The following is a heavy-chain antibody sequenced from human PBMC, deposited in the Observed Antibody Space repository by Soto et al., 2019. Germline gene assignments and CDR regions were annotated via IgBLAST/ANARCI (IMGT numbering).Heavy chain of an antibody. D-gene: IGHD1-20*01. J-gene: IGHJ6*02. CDR3: ARDNWNGAYYGLDV. Sequence: EAHLLEAGGGLVQPGESLTLSCVASHFAFNIDAMTWVRQAPGKGLEWVSSTIGRGFSIYYAESVKGRFTITRDKSKKTLDLQKNSLRAEDTAVYWSARDNWNGAYYGLDVWGQGTTVTVS. V-gene: IGHV3-23*01. CDR1: HFAFNIDA. CDR2: TIGRGFSI.